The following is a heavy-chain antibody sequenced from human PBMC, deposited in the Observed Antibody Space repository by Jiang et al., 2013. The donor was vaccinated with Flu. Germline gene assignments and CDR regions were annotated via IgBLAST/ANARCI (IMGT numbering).Heavy chain of an antibody. Sequence: VQLVESGGALVQPGWSLRLSCAASGFTFDDYAMHWVRQAPAKGLEWVSAISWDGDRVVYADSVKGRFTISRDNGDNSLYLQMDSLRPEDTALYFCAKDTSAAAAGYFYGMDVWGQGTTVSVSS. CDR3: AKDTSAAAAGYFYGMDV. J-gene: IGHJ6*02. V-gene: IGHV3-9*01. CDR1: GFTFDDYA. D-gene: IGHD6-13*01. CDR2: ISWDGDRV.